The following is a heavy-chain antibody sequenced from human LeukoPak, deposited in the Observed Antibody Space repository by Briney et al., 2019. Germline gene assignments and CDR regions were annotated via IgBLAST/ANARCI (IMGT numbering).Heavy chain of an antibody. CDR2: INSNSGDT. CDR3: TRDDVVGARDFDY. CDR1: GYTFTGYY. Sequence: ASVKVSCKASGYTFTGYYMHWVRQAPGQGLEWMGWINSNSGDTKSAQKLQGRLTMTRDTSITTAYMDLSRLTSDDTAVYYCTRDDVVGARDFDYWGQGTLVTVSS. J-gene: IGHJ4*02. D-gene: IGHD1-26*01. V-gene: IGHV1-2*02.